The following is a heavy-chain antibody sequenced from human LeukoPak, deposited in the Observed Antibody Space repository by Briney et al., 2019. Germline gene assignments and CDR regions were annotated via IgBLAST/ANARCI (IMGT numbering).Heavy chain of an antibody. CDR2: IYYSGST. CDR3: ARLNDYGDYPHYYYYMDV. Sequence: SETLSRTCTVSGGSISSSSYYWGWIRQPPGKGLEWIGSIYYSGSTYYNPSLKSRVTIPVDTSKNQFSLKLSSVTAADTAVYYCARLNDYGDYPHYYYYMDVWGKGTTVTVSS. V-gene: IGHV4-39*01. J-gene: IGHJ6*03. D-gene: IGHD4-17*01. CDR1: GGSISSSSYY.